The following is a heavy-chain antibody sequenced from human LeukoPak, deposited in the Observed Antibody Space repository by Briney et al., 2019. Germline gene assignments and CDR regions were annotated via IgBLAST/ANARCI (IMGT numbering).Heavy chain of an antibody. CDR3: AKGSSPFDY. CDR2: ISGSGGST. Sequence: GGSLRLSCAASVFTFSSYSMSWVRQAPWKGLEWVSAISGSGGSTYYADSVRGRFTISRDNSKNTLYLQMNSLRAEDTAVYYCAKGSSPFDYWGQGTLVTVSS. D-gene: IGHD6-13*01. CDR1: VFTFSSYS. J-gene: IGHJ4*02. V-gene: IGHV3-23*01.